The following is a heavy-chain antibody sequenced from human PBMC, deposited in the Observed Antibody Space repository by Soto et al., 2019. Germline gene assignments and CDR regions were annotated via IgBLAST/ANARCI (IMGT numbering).Heavy chain of an antibody. Sequence: TGGSLRLSCAASGFTFSSYSMNWVRQAPGKGLEWVGRIRSKANSYATAYAASVKGRFTISRDDSKNTAYLQMNSLKTEDTAVYYCSYYYDSSGYSFLRFDPWGQGTLVTVSS. V-gene: IGHV3-73*01. D-gene: IGHD3-22*01. J-gene: IGHJ5*02. CDR3: SYYYDSSGYSFLRFDP. CDR1: GFTFSSYS. CDR2: IRSKANSYAT.